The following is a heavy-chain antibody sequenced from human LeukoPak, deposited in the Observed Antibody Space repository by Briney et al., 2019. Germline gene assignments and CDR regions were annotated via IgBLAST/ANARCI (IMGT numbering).Heavy chain of an antibody. D-gene: IGHD1-26*01. V-gene: IGHV4-39*01. Sequence: SQTLSLTCTVSGGSISSGDYYWSWIRQPPGKGLEWIASIYYSGSTYYNPSLKSRVTISVDTSKNQFSLKLSSVTAADTAVYYCARRGGYSGSYDSFDPWGQGTLVTVSS. J-gene: IGHJ5*02. CDR2: IYYSGST. CDR3: ARRGGYSGSYDSFDP. CDR1: GGSISSGDYY.